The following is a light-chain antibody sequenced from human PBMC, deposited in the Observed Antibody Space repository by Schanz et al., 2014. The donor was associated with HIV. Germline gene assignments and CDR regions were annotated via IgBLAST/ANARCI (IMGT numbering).Light chain of an antibody. J-gene: IGLJ3*02. CDR1: SSDVGSYNL. V-gene: IGLV2-14*02. CDR2: EGS. Sequence: QSVLTQPASVSGSPGQSITISCTGTSSDVGSYNLLSWYQQYPGKAPKLMIYEGSKRPSGVPDRFSGSKSGNTASLTISGLQAEDEADYYCSSFAGSNIPWVFGGGTKVTVL. CDR3: SSFAGSNIPWV.